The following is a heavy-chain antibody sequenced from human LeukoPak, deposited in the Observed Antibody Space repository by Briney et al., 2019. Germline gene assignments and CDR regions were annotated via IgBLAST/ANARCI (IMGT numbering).Heavy chain of an antibody. CDR2: IIPIFGTG. CDR3: ARVALGRRWLQTSYYYGMDV. CDR1: GYTFTSYA. D-gene: IGHD5-24*01. Sequence: SVKVSCTASGYTFTSYAISWVRQAPGQGLEWMGGIIPIFGTGNYAQKFQGRVTITADESTSTAYMELSSLRSEDTAVYYCARVALGRRWLQTSYYYGMDVWGQGTTVTVSS. J-gene: IGHJ6*02. V-gene: IGHV1-69*13.